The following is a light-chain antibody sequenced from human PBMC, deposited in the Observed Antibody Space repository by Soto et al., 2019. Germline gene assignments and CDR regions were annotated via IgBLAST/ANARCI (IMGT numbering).Light chain of an antibody. J-gene: IGLJ1*01. Sequence: QSALTQPRSVSGSPGQSVTISCTGTSSDVGGYNYVSLYQQHPGKAPKLMIYDVSKRPSGVPDRFSGSKSGNTASLTISGLQAEDEADYYCCSYAGSYFYVFGTGTKLTVL. V-gene: IGLV2-11*01. CDR2: DVS. CDR3: CSYAGSYFYV. CDR1: SSDVGGYNY.